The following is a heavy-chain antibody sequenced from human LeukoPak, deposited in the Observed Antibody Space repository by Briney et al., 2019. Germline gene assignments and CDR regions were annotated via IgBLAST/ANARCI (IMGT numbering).Heavy chain of an antibody. Sequence: GGSLRLSCADSGFSFSSYRLYWVCQAPGKGLVWVSRIDTDGSYTSYADSVKGRFTISRDNAKNTLYLQMNSLRGEDTAVYYYAKGPSSNSLSWGQGTLVTVSS. CDR2: IDTDGSYT. CDR3: AKGPSSNSLS. CDR1: GFSFSSYR. V-gene: IGHV3-74*01. J-gene: IGHJ5*02. D-gene: IGHD2-8*01.